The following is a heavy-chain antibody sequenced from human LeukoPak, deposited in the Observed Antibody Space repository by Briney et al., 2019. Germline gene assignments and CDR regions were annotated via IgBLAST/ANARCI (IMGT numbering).Heavy chain of an antibody. J-gene: IGHJ4*02. Sequence: GESLEISCKVSGXSFTTYWIGWVRQTPGKGLEWMGIIYPGDSGTRYSPSFQGQVTISADKSISTAYLQWSSLKASDTAMYYCARHGCSGGSCPFDYWGQGTLVTVSS. D-gene: IGHD2-15*01. CDR1: GXSFTTYW. V-gene: IGHV5-51*01. CDR2: IYPGDSGT. CDR3: ARHGCSGGSCPFDY.